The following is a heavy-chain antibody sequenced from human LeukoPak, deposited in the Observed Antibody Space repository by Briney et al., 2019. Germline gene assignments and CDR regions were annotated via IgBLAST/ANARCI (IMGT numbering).Heavy chain of an antibody. CDR3: AREGAQDGYKAFDY. D-gene: IGHD5-24*01. CDR1: GYTFTSYD. J-gene: IGHJ4*02. Sequence: ASVKVSCKASGYTFTSYDINWVRQATGQGLEWMGWMNPNNDNTGYAQKFQGRVTMTRNTSISTAYMELISLRSEDTAVYYCAREGAQDGYKAFDYWGQGTLVTVSS. CDR2: MNPNNDNT. V-gene: IGHV1-8*01.